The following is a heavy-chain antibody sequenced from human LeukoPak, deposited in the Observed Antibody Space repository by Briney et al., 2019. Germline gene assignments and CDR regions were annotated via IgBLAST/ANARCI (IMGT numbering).Heavy chain of an antibody. V-gene: IGHV3-30*18. CDR3: AKLAVTTCMDV. J-gene: IGHJ6*02. Sequence: PGRSLRFSCAASGFTFSSYGMHWVRQAPGKGLEWVAVISYDGSNKYYADSVKGRFTISRDNSKNTLYLQMNSLRAEDTAVYYCAKLAVTTCMDVWGQGTTVTVSS. D-gene: IGHD4-17*01. CDR2: ISYDGSNK. CDR1: GFTFSSYG.